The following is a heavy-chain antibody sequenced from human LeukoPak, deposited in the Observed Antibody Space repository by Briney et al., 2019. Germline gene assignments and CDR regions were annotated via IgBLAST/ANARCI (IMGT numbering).Heavy chain of an antibody. D-gene: IGHD5-18*01. Sequence: LTGGSLRLSCAASGFTFSSYWMHWVRQAPGKGLVWVSRINSDGSSATYADSVKGRFTISRDNAKNTLYLQMNSLRGEDTAVYYCARDRATAMFDYWAQGTLVTVSS. CDR3: ARDRATAMFDY. CDR1: GFTFSSYW. J-gene: IGHJ4*02. CDR2: INSDGSSA. V-gene: IGHV3-74*01.